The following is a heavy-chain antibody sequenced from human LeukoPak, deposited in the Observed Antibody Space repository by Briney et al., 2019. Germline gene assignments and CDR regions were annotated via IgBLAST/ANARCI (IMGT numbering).Heavy chain of an antibody. CDR1: GYSFTNYW. J-gene: IGHJ6*03. CDR3: ARLSTGWQNYYYYIDV. CDR2: IYPGDSDT. D-gene: IGHD6-19*01. Sequence: RGESLKISCKGSGYSFTNYWIAWVRQMPGKGLEWMGIIYPGDSDTRYSPSFQGQVAMSADKSISTVYLQWDSLKASDTAMVYCARLSTGWQNYYYYIDVWGRGTTVTVSS. V-gene: IGHV5-51*01.